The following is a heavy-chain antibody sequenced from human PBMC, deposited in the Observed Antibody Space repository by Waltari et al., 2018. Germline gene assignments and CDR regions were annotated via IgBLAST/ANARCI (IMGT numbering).Heavy chain of an antibody. D-gene: IGHD3-3*01. Sequence: QVQLQESGPGLVKPSETPSLTCTVSGGSISSYYWSWIRQPPGKGLEWIGYIYYSGSTNYNPSLKSRVTISVDTSKNQFSLKLSSVTAADTAVYYCARSGSDFWSGPYYYYYMDVWGKGTTVTISS. CDR3: ARSGSDFWSGPYYYYYMDV. CDR1: GGSISSYY. V-gene: IGHV4-59*01. CDR2: IYYSGST. J-gene: IGHJ6*03.